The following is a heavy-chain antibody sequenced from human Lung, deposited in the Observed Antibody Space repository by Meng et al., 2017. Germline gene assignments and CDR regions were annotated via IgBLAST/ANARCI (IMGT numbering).Heavy chain of an antibody. CDR3: ARFETVGVATGDF. CDR2: ISSDSRYI. J-gene: IGHJ4*02. Sequence: EVQLGESGGGLVTPGGSLRLSCAASGFTFRNYSMNWVRQAPGKGLEWVSSISSDSRYIFYADSVKGRFTVSRDNAKNSLYLQMISLSPEDTAVFYCARFETVGVATGDFWGQGTLVTVSS. V-gene: IGHV3-21*01. D-gene: IGHD2-15*01. CDR1: GFTFRNYS.